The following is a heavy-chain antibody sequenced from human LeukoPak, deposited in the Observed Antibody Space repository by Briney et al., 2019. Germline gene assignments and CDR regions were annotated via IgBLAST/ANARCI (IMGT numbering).Heavy chain of an antibody. D-gene: IGHD1-14*01. CDR2: TDGSGGSA. Sequence: GGSLRLSCAGSGFTFSSYAMSWVRPAPGKGLEWVSATDGSGGSAYYADSVRGRFTISRDNSKNTLYLQMNSLRVEDTAVYYCAKDRPHPSAEPTNFDYWGQGTLVTVSS. V-gene: IGHV3-23*01. CDR3: AKDRPHPSAEPTNFDY. J-gene: IGHJ4*02. CDR1: GFTFSSYA.